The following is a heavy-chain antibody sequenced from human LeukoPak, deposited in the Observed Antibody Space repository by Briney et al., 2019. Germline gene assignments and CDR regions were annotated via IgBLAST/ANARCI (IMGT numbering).Heavy chain of an antibody. CDR1: GGSISSTNYY. J-gene: IGHJ4*02. V-gene: IGHV4-39*01. Sequence: PSETLSLTCSVSGGSISSTNYYWGWIRQPPGKGLEWIGSIYYSGSTYYNPSLKSRVTKSVDTSKNQFPLKLSSVTAADTAVYYCARLHTGAIDYWGQGTLVTVSS. D-gene: IGHD4/OR15-4a*01. CDR3: ARLHTGAIDY. CDR2: IYYSGST.